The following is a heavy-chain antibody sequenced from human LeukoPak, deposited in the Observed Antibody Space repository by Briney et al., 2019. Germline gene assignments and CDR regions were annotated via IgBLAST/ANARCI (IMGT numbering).Heavy chain of an antibody. V-gene: IGHV4-34*01. Sequence: PSETLSLTCAVYGGSFSGYYWSWIRQPPGKGLEWIGEINHSGSTNYNPSLKSRVAISVDTSKNQFSLNLTSVTAADTAVYYCAXGRGDYIWGSYRYYVSYYFDYWGQGTLVTVSS. D-gene: IGHD3-16*02. CDR2: INHSGST. CDR1: GGSFSGYY. CDR3: AXGRGDYIWGSYRYYVSYYFDY. J-gene: IGHJ4*02.